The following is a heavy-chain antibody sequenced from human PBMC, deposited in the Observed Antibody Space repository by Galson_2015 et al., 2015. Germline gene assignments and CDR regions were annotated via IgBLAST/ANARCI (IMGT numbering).Heavy chain of an antibody. Sequence: FTTYTMNRVRQAPGKGLEWVSYISASGSTIYYADSVKGRFTISRDNAKNSLYLQMNSLRADDTAVYYCARDGRFDYWGQGTLVTVSS. CDR2: ISASGSTI. CDR3: ARDGRFDY. CDR1: FTTYT. D-gene: IGHD1-1*01. J-gene: IGHJ4*02. V-gene: IGHV3-48*01.